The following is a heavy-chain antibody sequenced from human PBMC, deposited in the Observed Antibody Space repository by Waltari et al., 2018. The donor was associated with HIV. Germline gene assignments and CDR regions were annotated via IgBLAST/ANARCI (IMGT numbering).Heavy chain of an antibody. CDR1: GESFSPFY. CDR2: VSHSGRT. CDR3: ARVNQDDGNSEPLDY. Sequence: QVHLQQWGAGLLKPSETLLLTCAVYGESFSPFYWTWIRQVPGEGLEWIGEVSHSGRTAYNPSLKIRVTMSVDTSKNQFSLRLSSVTAADSAIYYCARVNQDDGNSEPLDYWGQGTLVTVSS. J-gene: IGHJ4*02. V-gene: IGHV4-34*02. D-gene: IGHD1-1*01.